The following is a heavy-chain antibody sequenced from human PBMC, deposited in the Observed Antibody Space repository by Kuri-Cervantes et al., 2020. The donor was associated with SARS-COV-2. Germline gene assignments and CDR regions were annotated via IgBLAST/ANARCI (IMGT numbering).Heavy chain of an antibody. D-gene: IGHD1-26*01. Sequence: SVKVSCKASGGTFSSYAISWVRQAPGQGLEWMGGIIPIFGTANYAQKFQGRVTITADESTSTAYMELSSLRSEDTAVYHCARDTPSGSYLNSAFDIWGQGTMVTVSS. V-gene: IGHV1-69*13. CDR3: ARDTPSGSYLNSAFDI. J-gene: IGHJ3*02. CDR2: IIPIFGTA. CDR1: GGTFSSYA.